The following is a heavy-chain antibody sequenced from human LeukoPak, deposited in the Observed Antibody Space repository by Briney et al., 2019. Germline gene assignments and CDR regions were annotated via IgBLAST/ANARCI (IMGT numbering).Heavy chain of an antibody. V-gene: IGHV1-69*13. Sequence: SVKVSCKASGGTFSSYAISWVRQAPGQGLEWMGGIIPIFGTANYAQKFRGRVTITADESTSTAYMELSSLRSEDTAVYYCARDASRWLQSQRFDYWGQGTLVTVSS. J-gene: IGHJ4*02. CDR1: GGTFSSYA. D-gene: IGHD5-24*01. CDR3: ARDASRWLQSQRFDY. CDR2: IIPIFGTA.